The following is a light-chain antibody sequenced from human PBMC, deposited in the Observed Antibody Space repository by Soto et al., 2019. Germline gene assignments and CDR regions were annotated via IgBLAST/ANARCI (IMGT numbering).Light chain of an antibody. CDR1: QTISSW. J-gene: IGKJ5*01. V-gene: IGKV1-5*03. CDR3: QEYDSPQA. Sequence: DIQMTQSPSTLSGSVGYRVTITCRASQTISSWLAWYQQKPGKAPKLLIYKASTLKSGVPSSFSGSGSGTECALKNCTLQSDEFATYFGQEYDSPQAVGQGTRVEIK. CDR2: KAS.